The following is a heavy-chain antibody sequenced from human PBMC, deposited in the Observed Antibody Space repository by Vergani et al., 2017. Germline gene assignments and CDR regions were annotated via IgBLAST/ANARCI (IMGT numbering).Heavy chain of an antibody. CDR3: ARGTYYDFWSGVPRHAFDI. V-gene: IGHV4-59*01. CDR2: IYYSGST. Sequence: QVQLQQWGAGLLKPSETLSLTCTVSGGSISSYYWSWIRQPPGKGLEWIGYIYYSGSTNYNPSLKSRVTISVDTSKNQFSLKLSSVTAADTAVYYCARGTYYDFWSGVPRHAFDIWGQGTMVTVSS. D-gene: IGHD3-3*01. CDR1: GGSISSYY. J-gene: IGHJ3*02.